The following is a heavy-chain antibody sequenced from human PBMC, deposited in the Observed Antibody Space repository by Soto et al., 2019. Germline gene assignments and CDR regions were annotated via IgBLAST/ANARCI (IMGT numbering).Heavy chain of an antibody. CDR1: GFSFSSYG. D-gene: IGHD1-26*01. CDR3: AKDLFSGGSYPNWFDP. J-gene: IGHJ5*02. CDR2: ISYDGSNK. V-gene: IGHV3-30*18. Sequence: GGSLRLSCAASGFSFSSYGMHWVRQAPGKGLEWVALISYDGSNKFYADSVKGRFTISRDNSKNTLYLQVNSLRAEDTAVYYCAKDLFSGGSYPNWFDPWGQGTLVTVSS.